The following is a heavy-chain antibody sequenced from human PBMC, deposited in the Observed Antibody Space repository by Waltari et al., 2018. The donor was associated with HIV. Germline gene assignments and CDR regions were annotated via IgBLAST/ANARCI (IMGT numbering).Heavy chain of an antibody. J-gene: IGHJ5*02. CDR1: GDTLSNYA. V-gene: IGHV1-69*04. Sequence: VQLVQSGAEVKKPGSSVRVSCQASGDTLSNYAVSWVRQAPGQGLEWMGRIIPLIGIAMHTENFQGRVTINADKSTNSAYMELGGLRSEDTALYFCTLGRIDDIRSGRENLGGFDPWGPGTLVTVSS. D-gene: IGHD3-3*01. CDR2: IIPLIGIA. CDR3: TLGRIDDIRSGRENLGGFDP.